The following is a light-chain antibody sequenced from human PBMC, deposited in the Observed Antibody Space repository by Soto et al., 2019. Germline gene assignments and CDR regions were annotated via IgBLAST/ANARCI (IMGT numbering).Light chain of an antibody. V-gene: IGLV2-8*01. CDR2: EVT. CDR1: SSDVGAYNY. J-gene: IGLJ3*02. Sequence: QSALTQPPSASGSPGQSVTISCTGTSSDVGAYNYVSWYQQHAGKAPKLVIYEVTKRPSGVPDRFSGSKSANTASLTVSGLQAEDEADYYCSSFASSNTWVFGGGTKADRP. CDR3: SSFASSNTWV.